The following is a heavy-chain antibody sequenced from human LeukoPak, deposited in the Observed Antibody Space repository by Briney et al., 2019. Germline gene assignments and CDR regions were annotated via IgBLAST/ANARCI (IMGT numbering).Heavy chain of an antibody. V-gene: IGHV4-61*02. J-gene: IGHJ5*02. CDR3: ARENVYGDYAEP. Sequence: SETLSLTCTVSGGSIRSGNYYWSWIRQPAGKGLEWIGRIYTSGSTNYNPSLRRRVTISEDTSSNQFSLKLRSVTAADTAVYYCARENVYGDYAEPWGQGTLVTVSS. D-gene: IGHD4-17*01. CDR1: GGSIRSGNYY. CDR2: IYTSGST.